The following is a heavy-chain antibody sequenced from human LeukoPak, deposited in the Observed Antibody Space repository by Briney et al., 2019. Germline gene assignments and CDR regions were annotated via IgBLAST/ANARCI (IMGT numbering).Heavy chain of an antibody. Sequence: GGSLRLSCAASGFTFSTFWMSWVRQAPGKGLEWVANIKQDGSEKYYVDSVKGRFTISRDNAKNSLYLQMNSLRAEDTAVYYCARIDSLLFSSSWYGSGAFDIWGQGTMVTVSS. CDR2: IKQDGSEK. CDR1: GFTFSTFW. CDR3: ARIDSLLFSSSWYGSGAFDI. J-gene: IGHJ3*02. D-gene: IGHD6-13*01. V-gene: IGHV3-7*01.